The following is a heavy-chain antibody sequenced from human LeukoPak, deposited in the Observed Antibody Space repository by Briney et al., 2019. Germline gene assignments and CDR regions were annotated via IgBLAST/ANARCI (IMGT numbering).Heavy chain of an antibody. CDR2: ISAYNGNT. D-gene: IGHD3-22*01. CDR1: GYTFTSYG. CDR3: RVVVITWEGEFDY. V-gene: IGHV1-18*01. Sequence: ASVRVTCKASGYTFTSYGISWVRQAPGQGLEWMGWISAYNGNTNYAQKLQGRVTMTTDTSTSTAYMELRSLRSDDTAVYYCRVVVITWEGEFDYWGQGTLVTVSS. J-gene: IGHJ4*02.